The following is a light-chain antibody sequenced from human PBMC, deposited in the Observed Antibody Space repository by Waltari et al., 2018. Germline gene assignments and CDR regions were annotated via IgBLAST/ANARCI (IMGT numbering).Light chain of an antibody. J-gene: IGLJ3*02. Sequence: QSALTQPPSESGAPGHSVTIPCTGIRSNIWAGYDDHWYQQLPGAAPKRLIYAYTNRPSVVPDRFYGSKSGTSASLAINGLQAEDEAIYYCQSYDSSLSAVFGGGTKVTVL. V-gene: IGLV1-40*01. CDR2: AYT. CDR1: RSNIWAGYD. CDR3: QSYDSSLSAV.